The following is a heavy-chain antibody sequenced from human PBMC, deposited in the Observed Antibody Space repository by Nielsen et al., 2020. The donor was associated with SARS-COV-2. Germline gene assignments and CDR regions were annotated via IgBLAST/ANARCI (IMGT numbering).Heavy chain of an antibody. CDR2: MRGQVFGGAS. CDR3: TRGLSDF. CDR1: GFSFGEYG. Sequence: GESLKISCTTSGFSFGEYGLTWVRQAPGKGLEWVGFMRGQVFGGASEFAASVKGRFSMSRDDSKSIMYLQMNSLKTEDTAVYFCTRGLSDFWGQGTLVTVSS. D-gene: IGHD2-2*01. V-gene: IGHV3-49*04. J-gene: IGHJ4*02.